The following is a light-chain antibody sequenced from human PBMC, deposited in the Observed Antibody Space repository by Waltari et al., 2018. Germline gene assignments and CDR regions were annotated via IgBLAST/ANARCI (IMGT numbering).Light chain of an antibody. Sequence: QSVLTQPPSVSGTPGQRVTISCSGSSSNIGRNTVNWYQQLPGTAPKLLIYGNNQRPSGVPDRFSGSKSGTSASLAIGGLQAEDEADYYCAGWDDSLEGTLFGIGTRLSVL. V-gene: IGLV1-44*01. CDR1: SSNIGRNT. CDR3: AGWDDSLEGTL. CDR2: GNN. J-gene: IGLJ3*02.